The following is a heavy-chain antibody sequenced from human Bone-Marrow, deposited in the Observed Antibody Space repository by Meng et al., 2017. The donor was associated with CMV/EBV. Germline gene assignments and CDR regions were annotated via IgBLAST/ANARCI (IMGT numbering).Heavy chain of an antibody. J-gene: IGHJ5*02. CDR1: GFTFSSYA. V-gene: IGHV3-30-3*01. CDR3: ARGSIRDFSALS. Sequence: GGSLRLSCAASGFTFSSYAMHWVRQAPGKGLEWVAVISYDGSNKYYADSVKGRFTISRDNSKNTLYLQMNSLRSDDTAVYYCARGSIRDFSALSWGQGTLVTVSS. CDR2: ISYDGSNK. D-gene: IGHD2/OR15-2a*01.